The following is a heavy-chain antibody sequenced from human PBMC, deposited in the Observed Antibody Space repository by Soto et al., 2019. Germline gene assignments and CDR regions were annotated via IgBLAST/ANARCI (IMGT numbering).Heavy chain of an antibody. CDR3: ARQDDFWSGSNWFDP. CDR2: IYYNGFT. D-gene: IGHD3-3*01. V-gene: IGHV4-39*01. Sequence: SETLSLTCTVSGDSISTSSYYWGWVRQPPGKGLEWVGTIYYNGFTYYNPSLKSRVTISVDTSKNHFSLKLTSVTAADTAVYYCARQDDFWSGSNWFDPWGQGTLVTVSS. J-gene: IGHJ5*02. CDR1: GDSISTSSYY.